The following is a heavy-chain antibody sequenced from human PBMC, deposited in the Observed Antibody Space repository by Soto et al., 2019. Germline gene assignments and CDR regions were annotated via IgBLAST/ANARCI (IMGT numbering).Heavy chain of an antibody. V-gene: IGHV3-33*01. CDR2: IWYDGSNK. Sequence: QVQLVESGGGVVQPGRSLRLSCAASGFTFSSYGMHWVRQAPGKGLEWVAVIWYDGSNKYYADSVKGRFTISRDNSKNTLYLQMNSLRAEHTAVYYCARDIAAAGTSYYYYGMDVWGQGTTVTVSS. D-gene: IGHD6-13*01. J-gene: IGHJ6*02. CDR3: ARDIAAAGTSYYYYGMDV. CDR1: GFTFSSYG.